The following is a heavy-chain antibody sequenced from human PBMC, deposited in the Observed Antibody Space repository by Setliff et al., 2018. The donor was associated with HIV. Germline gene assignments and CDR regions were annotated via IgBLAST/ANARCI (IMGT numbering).Heavy chain of an antibody. J-gene: IGHJ6*02. CDR3: AREDRIAPATRNYYYFGMDV. CDR1: GITLSNYA. D-gene: IGHD6-13*01. CDR2: ISLSGGST. Sequence: HPGGSLRLSCAASGITLSNYAMSWVRQAPGKGLEWVSGISLSGGSTYYADSVKGRFTIFRDNSKNRLFLQMNSLRIEDTAVYYCAREDRIAPATRNYYYFGMDVWGQGTTVTVSS. V-gene: IGHV3-23*01.